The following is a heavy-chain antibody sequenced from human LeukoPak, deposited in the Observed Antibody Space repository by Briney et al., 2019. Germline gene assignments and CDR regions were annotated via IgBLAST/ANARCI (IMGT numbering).Heavy chain of an antibody. CDR1: GYTFTGYY. J-gene: IGHJ4*02. CDR2: INPNSGGT. Sequence: GASVKVSCKASGYTFTGYYMHWVRQAPGQGLEWMGWINPNSGGTNYAQKFQGRVTMTRDTSISTAYMELSRLRSDDTAVYYCARVRTGIAAAGIGYCGQGTLVTVSS. V-gene: IGHV1-2*02. D-gene: IGHD6-13*01. CDR3: ARVRTGIAAAGIGY.